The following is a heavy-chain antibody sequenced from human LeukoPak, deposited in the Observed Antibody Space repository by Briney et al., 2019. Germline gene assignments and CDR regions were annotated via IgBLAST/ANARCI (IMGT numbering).Heavy chain of an antibody. CDR1: GGSISSSNW. Sequence: SGTLSLTCTVSGGSISSSNWWSWVRQPPGKGLEWIGRIYTSGSTNYNPSLKSRVTMSVDTSKNQFSLKLSSVTAADTAVYYCARDPYSSGWYDYWGQGTLVTVSS. D-gene: IGHD6-19*01. V-gene: IGHV4-4*02. CDR2: IYTSGST. CDR3: ARDPYSSGWYDY. J-gene: IGHJ4*02.